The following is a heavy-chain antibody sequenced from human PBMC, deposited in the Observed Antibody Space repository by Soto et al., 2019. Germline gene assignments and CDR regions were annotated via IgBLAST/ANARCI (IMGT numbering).Heavy chain of an antibody. CDR3: ARRAWVRFDY. J-gene: IGHJ4*02. CDR1: GDSMTRSVW. CDR2: VFHTGNT. V-gene: IGHV4-4*02. Sequence: SETLSLTCTVSGDSMTRSVWWTWVRQPPGKGLEWIGEVFHTGNTNYNPSLKSRVTMSVDKSTNEFSLKVTSVTAAGTAIYYCARRAWVRFDYWGQGALVTVS. D-gene: IGHD7-27*01.